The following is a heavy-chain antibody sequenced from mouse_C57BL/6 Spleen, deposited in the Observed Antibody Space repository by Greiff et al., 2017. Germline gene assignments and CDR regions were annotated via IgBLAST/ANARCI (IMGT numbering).Heavy chain of an antibody. J-gene: IGHJ3*01. V-gene: IGHV1-61*01. CDR2: IFPSDSET. Sequence: VQLQQPGAELVRPGSSVKLSCKASGYTFTSYWMDWVKQRPGQGLEWIGNIFPSDSETHYNQKFKDKATLTVDKSSSTAYMQLSSLTSEDSAVYYCARGGWFAYWGQGTLVTVSA. CDR1: GYTFTSYW. CDR3: ARGGWFAY.